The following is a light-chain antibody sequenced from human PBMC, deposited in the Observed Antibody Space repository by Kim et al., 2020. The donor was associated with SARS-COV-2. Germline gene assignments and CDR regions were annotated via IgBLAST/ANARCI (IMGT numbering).Light chain of an antibody. CDR3: CSSAGSFTWV. CDR1: SSDVGGYNY. V-gene: IGLV2-11*03. Sequence: GKSVTISCTGTSSDVGGYNYVSWYQQHPGKAPKLMIYDVNKRPSGVPDRFSGSKSGHTSSLTISGLQADDEADYYCCSSAGSFTWVFGGGTKLTVL. CDR2: DVN. J-gene: IGLJ3*02.